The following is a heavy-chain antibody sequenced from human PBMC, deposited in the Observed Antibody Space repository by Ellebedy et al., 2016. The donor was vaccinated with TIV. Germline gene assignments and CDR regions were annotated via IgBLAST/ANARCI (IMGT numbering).Heavy chain of an antibody. CDR3: ARRGDKWLFDY. D-gene: IGHD3-22*01. V-gene: IGHV1-18*01. CDR1: GGTFSSYA. CDR2: ISAYNGNT. J-gene: IGHJ4*02. Sequence: ASVKVSXKASGGTFSSYAISWVRQAPGQGLEWMGWISAYNGNTNYAQKLQGRVTMTTDTSTSTAYMELRSLRSDDTAVYYCARRGDKWLFDYWGQGTLVTVSS.